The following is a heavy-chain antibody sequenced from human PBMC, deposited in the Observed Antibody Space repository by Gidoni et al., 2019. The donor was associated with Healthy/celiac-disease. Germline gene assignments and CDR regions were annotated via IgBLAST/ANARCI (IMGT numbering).Heavy chain of an antibody. Sequence: QVQLVQSGAEVKKPGSSVKVSCKASGGTFSSYAISWLRQAPGQGLEWMGGIIPIVGTANYAQKFQGRVTITADKSTSTAYMELSSLRSEDTAVYYCARTDVGYCSGGSCYFGADYYYYGMDVWGKGTTVTVSS. CDR2: IIPIVGTA. V-gene: IGHV1-69*06. D-gene: IGHD2-15*01. CDR1: GGTFSSYA. J-gene: IGHJ6*04. CDR3: ARTDVGYCSGGSCYFGADYYYYGMDV.